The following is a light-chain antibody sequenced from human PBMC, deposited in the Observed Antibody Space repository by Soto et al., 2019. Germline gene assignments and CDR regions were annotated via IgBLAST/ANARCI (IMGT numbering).Light chain of an antibody. Sequence: DIVMTQSPDSLAVSLGERATINCKSSQSVLYSSNNKNYLAWYQQKPGQPPKLLIYWASTRESGVPDRFSGSGSRTDFTLTISRLQAEDVAVYXCQQYYSTPYTFGQGTKLEIK. CDR1: QSVLYSSNNKNY. CDR2: WAS. J-gene: IGKJ2*01. CDR3: QQYYSTPYT. V-gene: IGKV4-1*01.